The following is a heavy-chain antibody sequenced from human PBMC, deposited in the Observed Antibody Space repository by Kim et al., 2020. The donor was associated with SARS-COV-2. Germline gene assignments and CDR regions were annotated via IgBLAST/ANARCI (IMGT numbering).Heavy chain of an antibody. D-gene: IGHD3-10*01. J-gene: IGHJ6*02. CDR2: IIPILGIA. CDR3: VYYYGSRAYGMDV. V-gene: IGHV1-69*04. CDR1: GGTFSSYA. Sequence: SVKVSCKASGGTFSSYAISWVRQAPGQGLEWMGRIIPILGIANYAQKFQGRVTITADKSTSTAYMELSSLRSEDTAVYYCVYYYGSRAYGMDVWGQGTTVTVSS.